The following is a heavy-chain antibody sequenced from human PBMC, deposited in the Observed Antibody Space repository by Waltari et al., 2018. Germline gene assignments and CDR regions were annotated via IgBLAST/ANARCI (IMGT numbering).Heavy chain of an antibody. CDR2: IFPGDSDT. J-gene: IGHJ3*01. CDR1: GYRFASYW. Sequence: EVQLVQSGAEVRKPGESMKISCMVSGYRFASYWIGWVRQMPGKGLEWMGIIFPGDSDTRYSPSFQGHVTISADTSNSTAYLQLTNLKASDTAMYYCARHPLVWVASTQNAFDVWGQGTMVTVSS. D-gene: IGHD3-16*01. V-gene: IGHV5-51*03. CDR3: ARHPLVWVASTQNAFDV.